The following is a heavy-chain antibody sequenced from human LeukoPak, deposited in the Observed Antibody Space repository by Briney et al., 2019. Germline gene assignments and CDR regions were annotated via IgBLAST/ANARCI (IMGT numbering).Heavy chain of an antibody. CDR3: AKSASSSGYYLPFDY. Sequence: ASVKVSCKASGHTFSNYGIGWVRQAPGQGLEWIGWISLYNGDTNYAQKVQGRVTMTTDTSTNTAYMELRSLRSDDTAVYYCAKSASSSGYYLPFDYWGQGTPVTVSS. V-gene: IGHV1-18*01. CDR2: ISLYNGDT. J-gene: IGHJ4*02. D-gene: IGHD3-22*01. CDR1: GHTFSNYG.